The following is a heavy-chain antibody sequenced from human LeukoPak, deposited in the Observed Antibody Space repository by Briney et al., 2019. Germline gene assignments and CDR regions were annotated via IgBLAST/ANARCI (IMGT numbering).Heavy chain of an antibody. CDR3: ARDPAAYSGSYYFYY. V-gene: IGHV1-69*05. D-gene: IGHD1-26*01. Sequence: ASVKVSCRASGGTSSSYAISWVRQAPGQGLEWMGRIIPIFGTANYAQKFQGRVTINTDESTSTAYMELSSLRSEDTAVYYCARDPAAYSGSYYFYYWGQGTLVTVSS. J-gene: IGHJ4*02. CDR2: IIPIFGTA. CDR1: GGTSSSYA.